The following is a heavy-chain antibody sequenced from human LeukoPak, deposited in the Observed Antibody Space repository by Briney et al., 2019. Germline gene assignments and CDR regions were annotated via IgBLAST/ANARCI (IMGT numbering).Heavy chain of an antibody. Sequence: GGSLRLSCAASGFTFSSYGMSWVRQAPGKGLEWVSAISGSGGSTYYADSVKGRFTISRDNSKNTLYLQMNSLRAEDTAVYYCTKEGLPSGSSWSAWFDPWGQGTLVTVSS. CDR1: GFTFSSYG. D-gene: IGHD3-10*01. CDR2: ISGSGGST. CDR3: TKEGLPSGSSWSAWFDP. V-gene: IGHV3-23*01. J-gene: IGHJ5*02.